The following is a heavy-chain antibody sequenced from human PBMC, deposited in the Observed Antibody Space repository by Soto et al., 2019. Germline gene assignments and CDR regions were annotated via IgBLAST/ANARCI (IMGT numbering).Heavy chain of an antibody. Sequence: QVQLVQSGAEVKKPGASVKVSCKASGYTFTSYGISWVRQAPGQGLEWMGWIIAYNGNTNYAQKLQGRVTMTTDTTTSTAYRELRSRRTDDTAVYYFARDGPMDRAFDIWGQGTMVTVSS. V-gene: IGHV1-18*01. CDR2: IIAYNGNT. D-gene: IGHD3-10*01. CDR1: GYTFTSYG. J-gene: IGHJ3*02. CDR3: ARDGPMDRAFDI.